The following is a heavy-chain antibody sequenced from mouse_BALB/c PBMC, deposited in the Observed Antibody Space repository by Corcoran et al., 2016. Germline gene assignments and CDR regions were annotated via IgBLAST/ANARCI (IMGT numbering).Heavy chain of an antibody. D-gene: IGHD2-4*01. CDR2: INTYTGEP. Sequence: QIQLVQSGPELKKPGETVKISCKASGYTFTHYGMNWVKQAPGKGLKWMGWINTYTGEPTYADDFKGRFAFSLETSASTAYLQINNLKNEDMATEFCGSHTMRTTRPCAYWGQGTLVTVSA. V-gene: IGHV9-1*02. CDR3: GSHTMRTTRPCAY. J-gene: IGHJ3*01. CDR1: GYTFTHYG.